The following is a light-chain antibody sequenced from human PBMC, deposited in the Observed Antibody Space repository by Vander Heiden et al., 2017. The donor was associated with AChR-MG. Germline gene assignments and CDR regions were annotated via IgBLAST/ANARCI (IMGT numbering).Light chain of an antibody. CDR3: HQEHSAPLT. V-gene: IGKV4-1*01. CDR2: WAS. CDR1: QSVLSNNENF. J-gene: IGKJ4*01. Sequence: DIVMTQSPDSLAVSLGERATINCKSSQSVLSNNENFLGWFQQKAGQPPQLLIFWASTRGSGVPDRFSGSGSGTDFTLTISSLQAEDVAVYFCHQEHSAPLTFGGGTKVEIK.